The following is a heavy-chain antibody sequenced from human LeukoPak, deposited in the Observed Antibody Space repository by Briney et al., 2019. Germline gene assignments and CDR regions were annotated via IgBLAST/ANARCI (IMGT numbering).Heavy chain of an antibody. CDR3: ARENSGSYREFDY. V-gene: IGHV4-4*07. J-gene: IGHJ4*02. Sequence: NSSETLSLTCTVSGGSISSYYWSWIRQPAGKGLEWIGRIYTSGSTNYNASLKSRVSMSVDTSKNQFSLKLSSVAAADTAVFYCARENSGSYREFDYWGQGTLVTVSS. CDR2: IYTSGST. CDR1: GGSISSYY. D-gene: IGHD1-26*01.